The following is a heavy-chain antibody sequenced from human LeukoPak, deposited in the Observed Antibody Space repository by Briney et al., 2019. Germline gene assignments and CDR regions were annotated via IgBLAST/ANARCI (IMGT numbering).Heavy chain of an antibody. CDR1: GVTSSSYA. D-gene: IGHD3-10*01. Sequence: GRSLRLSCAASGVTSSSYAVHWGRQAPGKGLEWGAVISYDESNQYYADSVKGRFTISRDNSRNTLYLQMNSLRAEDTAVYYCARDQRKSYYYGSGFDYWGQGTLVTVSS. J-gene: IGHJ4*02. CDR3: ARDQRKSYYYGSGFDY. CDR2: ISYDESNQ. V-gene: IGHV3-30*04.